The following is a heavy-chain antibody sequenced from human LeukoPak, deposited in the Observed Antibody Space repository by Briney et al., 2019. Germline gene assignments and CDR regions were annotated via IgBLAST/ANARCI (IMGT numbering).Heavy chain of an antibody. CDR3: ARPYDYASDY. Sequence: QAGGSLRLSCAVSGFTFNNYVMGWVRQAPGKGLEWVSSILGSGRRTYYADSEKGRFTISRDNSKNTLYLQMNSLRVEDTALYYCARPYDYASDYWGQGTLVTVSS. V-gene: IGHV3-23*01. CDR2: ILGSGRRT. J-gene: IGHJ4*02. D-gene: IGHD3-16*01. CDR1: GFTFNNYV.